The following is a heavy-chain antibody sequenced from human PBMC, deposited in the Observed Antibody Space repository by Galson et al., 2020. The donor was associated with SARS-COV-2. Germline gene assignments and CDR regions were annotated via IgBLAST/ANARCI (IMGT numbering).Heavy chain of an antibody. CDR3: TLVLAS. J-gene: IGHJ4*02. V-gene: IGHV3-74*01. CDR1: GFTFNDYW. Sequence: GESLKISCAASGFTFNDYWMHWVRQAPGKGLVWVARINGDGSSTNYADSVKGRSTISRDNAKNTMYLQMNSLRGEDTAVYYCTLVLASWGQGTLVTVSS. CDR2: INGDGSST.